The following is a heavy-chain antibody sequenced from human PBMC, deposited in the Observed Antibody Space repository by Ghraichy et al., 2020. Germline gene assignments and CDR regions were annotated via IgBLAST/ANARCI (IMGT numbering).Heavy chain of an antibody. J-gene: IGHJ6*03. V-gene: IGHV4-59*01. CDR3: ARGGGRRRFLEWFLYYMDV. D-gene: IGHD3-3*01. CDR2: IYYSGST. Sequence: CTVSGGSISSYYWSWIRQPPGKGLEWIGYIYYSGSTNYNPSLKSRVTISVDTSKNQFSLKLSSVTAADTAVYYCARGGGRRRFLEWFLYYMDVWGKGTTVTVSS. CDR1: GGSISSYY.